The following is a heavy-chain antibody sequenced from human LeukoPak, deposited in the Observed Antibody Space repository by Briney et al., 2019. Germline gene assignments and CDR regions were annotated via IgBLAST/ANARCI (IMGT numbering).Heavy chain of an antibody. D-gene: IGHD3-10*01. CDR1: GFTFSNHG. J-gene: IGHJ4*02. Sequence: PGGSLRLSCAASGFTFSNHGMNWVRQAPGKGLEWLSGVSPPGGGTYYADSVKGRFTISRDDSKNTLSLQMNSLRAEDTAVYYCARERSTYGDSRGIFNYWGQGALVTVSS. CDR3: ARERSTYGDSRGIFNY. CDR2: VSPPGGGT. V-gene: IGHV3-23*01.